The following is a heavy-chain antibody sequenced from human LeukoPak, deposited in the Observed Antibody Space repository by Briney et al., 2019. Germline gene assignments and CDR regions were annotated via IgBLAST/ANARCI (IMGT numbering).Heavy chain of an antibody. Sequence: SETLSLTSGVYGGPFRGYSWRWIRQPPGKGLEWIGEINHSGSTNYNPSLKSRVTISVDTSKHLFSLRLSFVTAADTAVYYCARGYDSGSYYRHWGQGTLVTVSS. V-gene: IGHV4-34*01. CDR3: ARGYDSGSYYRH. CDR1: GGPFRGYS. CDR2: INHSGST. J-gene: IGHJ4*02. D-gene: IGHD3-10*01.